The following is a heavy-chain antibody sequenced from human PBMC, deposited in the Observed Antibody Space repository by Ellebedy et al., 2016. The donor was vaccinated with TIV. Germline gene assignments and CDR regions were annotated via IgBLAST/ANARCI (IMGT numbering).Heavy chain of an antibody. CDR2: IRSKANSYAT. V-gene: IGHV3-73*01. D-gene: IGHD3-10*01. Sequence: GESLKISCAASGFTFSGSAMHWVRQASGKGLEWVGRIRSKANSYATAYAASVKGRFTISRDDSKNTAYLQMNSLKTEDTAVYYCTRSFSYYYGSGSYYSYYYYYMDVWGKGTTVTVSS. CDR1: GFTFSGSA. J-gene: IGHJ6*03. CDR3: TRSFSYYYGSGSYYSYYYYYMDV.